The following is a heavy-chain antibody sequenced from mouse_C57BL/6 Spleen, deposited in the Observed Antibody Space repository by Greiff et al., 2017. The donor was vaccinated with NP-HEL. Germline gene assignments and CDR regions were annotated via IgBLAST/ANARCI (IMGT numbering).Heavy chain of an antibody. Sequence: VQLVESGPELVKPGASVKISCKASGYAFSSSWMNWVKQRPGKGLEWIGRIYPGDGDTNYNGKFKGKATLTADKSSSTAYMQLSSLTSEDSAVYFCARYTAQAFFDYWGQGTTLTVSS. CDR3: ARYTAQAFFDY. V-gene: IGHV1-82*01. CDR2: IYPGDGDT. D-gene: IGHD3-2*02. CDR1: GYAFSSSW. J-gene: IGHJ2*01.